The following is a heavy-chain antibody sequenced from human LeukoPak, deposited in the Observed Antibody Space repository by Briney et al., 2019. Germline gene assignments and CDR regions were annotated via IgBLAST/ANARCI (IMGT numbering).Heavy chain of an antibody. J-gene: IGHJ4*02. CDR3: ASSPIAVAGELPSDY. Sequence: SETLSLTCAVYGGSFSGYYWSWIRQPPVKALEWIGEINHSGSTNYNPSLKSRVTISVDTSKNQFSLKLSSVTAADTAVYYCASSPIAVAGELPSDYWGQGTLVTVSS. CDR2: INHSGST. D-gene: IGHD6-19*01. V-gene: IGHV4-34*01. CDR1: GGSFSGYY.